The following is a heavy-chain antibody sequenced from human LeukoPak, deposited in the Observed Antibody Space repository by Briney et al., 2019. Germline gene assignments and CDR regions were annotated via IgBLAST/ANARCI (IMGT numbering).Heavy chain of an antibody. Sequence: PGGSLRLSCAASGFTFSSYGMHWVRQAPGKGLEWVAVISYDGSNKYYADSVKGRFTISRDNSKNTLYLQMNSLRAEDTAVYYCAKGPRWLAPFFDYWGQGTLVTVSS. J-gene: IGHJ4*02. D-gene: IGHD6-19*01. CDR1: GFTFSSYG. V-gene: IGHV3-30*18. CDR2: ISYDGSNK. CDR3: AKGPRWLAPFFDY.